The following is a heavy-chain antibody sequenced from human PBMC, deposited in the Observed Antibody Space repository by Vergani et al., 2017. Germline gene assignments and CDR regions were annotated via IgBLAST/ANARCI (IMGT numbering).Heavy chain of an antibody. D-gene: IGHD1-26*01. J-gene: IGHJ4*02. CDR2: INAGNGNT. Sequence: QVQLVQSGAEVKKPGASVKVSCKASGYTFTSYAMHWVRQAPGQRLEWMGWINAGNGNTKYSQKFQGRVTITRDTSASTAYMELSSLRSEDTAVSYCAVGPFSSTSNYWGQGTLVTVSS. V-gene: IGHV1-3*01. CDR3: AVGPFSSTSNY. CDR1: GYTFTSYA.